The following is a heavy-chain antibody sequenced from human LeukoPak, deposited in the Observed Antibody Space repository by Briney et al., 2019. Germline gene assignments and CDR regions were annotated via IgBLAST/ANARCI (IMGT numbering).Heavy chain of an antibody. D-gene: IGHD2-2*01. J-gene: IGHJ3*02. CDR3: AKDPPSSSMPSDAFDI. CDR2: ISGSGGST. CDR1: GFTFSSYA. V-gene: IGHV3-23*01. Sequence: PGGSLRLSCAASGFTFSSYAMSWVRQAPGKGLEWVSAISGSGGSTYYADSVKGRFTISRDNSKNTLYLQMNSLRAEGTAVYYCAKDPPSSSMPSDAFDIWGQGTMVTVSS.